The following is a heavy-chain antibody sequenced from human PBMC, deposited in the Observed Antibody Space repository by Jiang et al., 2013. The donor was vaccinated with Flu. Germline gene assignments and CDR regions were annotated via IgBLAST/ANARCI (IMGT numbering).Heavy chain of an antibody. CDR1: GGSISSYY. V-gene: IGHV4-59*08. CDR2: IYYSGST. D-gene: IGHD5-24*01. Sequence: TLSLTCTVSGGSISSYYWSWIRQPPGKGLEWIGYIYYSGSTNYNPSLKSRVTISVDTSKNQFSLKLSSVTAADTAVYYCARRSGRWLQSVQRDLYYFDYWGQGTLVTVSS. CDR3: ARRSGRWLQSVQRDLYYFDY. J-gene: IGHJ4*02.